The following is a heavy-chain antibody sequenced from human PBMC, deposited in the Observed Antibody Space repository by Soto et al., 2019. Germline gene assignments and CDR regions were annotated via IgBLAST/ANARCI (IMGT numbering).Heavy chain of an antibody. D-gene: IGHD3-3*01. CDR1: GGSISSYY. CDR3: VRGQPHRITIFEVVIRSYDYGMDV. Sequence: SETLSLTCTVSGGSISSYYCSWFRQPPGKGLEWIGHMHYGGNSDYNPSLRSRVTMSVDTSKNQFSLKLSSVTAADTAVYFCVRGQPHRITIFEVVIRSYDYGMDVWGQGTTVTVSS. V-gene: IGHV4-59*12. J-gene: IGHJ6*02. CDR2: MHYGGNS.